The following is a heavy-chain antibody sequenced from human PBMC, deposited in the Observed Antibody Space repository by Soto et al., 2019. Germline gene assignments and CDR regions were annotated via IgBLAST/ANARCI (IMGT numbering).Heavy chain of an antibody. J-gene: IGHJ6*02. Sequence: PSETLSLTCAVSGGSISSSNWWSWVRQPPGKGLEWIGEIYHSGSTNYNPSLKSRVTISVDKSKNQFSLKLSSVTAADTAVYYCARGGSITIFGVVPPHYGMDVWGQGTTVTVSS. CDR1: GGSISSSNW. CDR2: IYHSGST. D-gene: IGHD3-3*01. V-gene: IGHV4-4*02. CDR3: ARGGSITIFGVVPPHYGMDV.